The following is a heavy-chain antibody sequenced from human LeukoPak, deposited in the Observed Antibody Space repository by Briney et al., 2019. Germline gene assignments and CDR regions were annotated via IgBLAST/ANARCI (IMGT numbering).Heavy chain of an antibody. V-gene: IGHV3-21*01. J-gene: IGHJ6*03. CDR2: ISRSSSYI. CDR1: GFTFSGYT. Sequence: PGGSLRLSCAASGFTFSGYTMNWVRQAPGKGLEWVSSISRSSSYIYYADSVKGRFTISRDNAKNSLYLQMNSLRAEDTAVYYCARDRCSGGRCYSLSVGYMDVWGKGATVTVSS. CDR3: ARDRCSGGRCYSLSVGYMDV. D-gene: IGHD2-15*01.